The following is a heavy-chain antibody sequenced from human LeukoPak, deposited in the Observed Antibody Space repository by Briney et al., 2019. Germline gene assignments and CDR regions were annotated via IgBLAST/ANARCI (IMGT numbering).Heavy chain of an antibody. CDR1: GGSISSYY. CDR2: IYYSGST. D-gene: IGHD4-17*01. V-gene: IGHV4-59*01. CDR3: ARDLHGDYYYYGMDV. Sequence: SETLSLTCTVSGGSISSYYWGWIRQPPGKGLEWIGYIYYSGSTNYNPSLKSRVTISVDTSKNQFSLKLSSVTAADTAVYYCARDLHGDYYYYGMDVWGQGTTVTVSS. J-gene: IGHJ6*02.